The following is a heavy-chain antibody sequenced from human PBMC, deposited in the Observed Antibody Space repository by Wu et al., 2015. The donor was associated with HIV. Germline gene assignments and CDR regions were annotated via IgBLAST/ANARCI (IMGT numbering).Heavy chain of an antibody. CDR3: ARVRGYCSSTSCYEYYGMDV. V-gene: IGHV1-69*05. D-gene: IGHD2-2*01. CDR2: IIPIFGTA. Sequence: QVQLVQSGAEVKKPGSSVKVSCKASGGTFSSYAISWVRQAPGQGLEWMGGIIPIFGTANYAQKFQGRVTITTDESTSTAYMELSSLRSEDTAVYYCARVRGYCSSTSCYEYYGMDVWGQGTTVTVSS. CDR1: GGTFSSYA. J-gene: IGHJ6*02.